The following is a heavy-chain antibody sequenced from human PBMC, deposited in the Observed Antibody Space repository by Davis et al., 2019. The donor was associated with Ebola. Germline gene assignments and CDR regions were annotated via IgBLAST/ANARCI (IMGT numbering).Heavy chain of an antibody. CDR2: ISYDGSNK. CDR3: AKGYGGTTFDY. D-gene: IGHD4-23*01. Sequence: GESLKISCAASGFTFSSYAMHWVRQAPGKGLEWVAVISYDGSNKYYADSVKGRFTISRDNSKNTLYLQMNSLRAEDTAVYYCAKGYGGTTFDYWGQGTLVTVSS. J-gene: IGHJ4*02. CDR1: GFTFSSYA. V-gene: IGHV3-30-3*01.